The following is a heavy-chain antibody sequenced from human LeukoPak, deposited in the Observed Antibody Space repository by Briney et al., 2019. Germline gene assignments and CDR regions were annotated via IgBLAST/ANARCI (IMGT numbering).Heavy chain of an antibody. D-gene: IGHD3-22*01. Sequence: PGGSLRLSCAASGFTFSSYGMHWVRQAPGKGLEWVAVISYDGSNKYYADSVKGRFTISRDNSKNTLYLQMNSLRAEDTAVYYCAKAKLITMISTYYFDYWGQGTLVTVSS. J-gene: IGHJ4*02. CDR1: GFTFSSYG. CDR2: ISYDGSNK. CDR3: AKAKLITMISTYYFDY. V-gene: IGHV3-30*18.